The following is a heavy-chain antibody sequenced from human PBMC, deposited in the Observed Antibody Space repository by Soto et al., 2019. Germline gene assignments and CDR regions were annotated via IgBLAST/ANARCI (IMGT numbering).Heavy chain of an antibody. CDR1: GGSISSGGYS. CDR3: ARGRERGYSYGYYY. J-gene: IGHJ4*02. D-gene: IGHD5-18*01. Sequence: PSETLSLTCAVSGGSISSGGYSWSWIRQPPGKGLEWIGYIYHSGSTYYNPSLKSRVTISVDRSKNQFSLKLSSVTAADTAVYYCARGRERGYSYGYYYWGQGTLVTSPQ. CDR2: IYHSGST. V-gene: IGHV4-30-2*01.